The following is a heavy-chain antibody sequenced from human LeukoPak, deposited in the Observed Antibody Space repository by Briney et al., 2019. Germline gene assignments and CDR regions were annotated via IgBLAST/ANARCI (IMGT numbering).Heavy chain of an antibody. CDR1: VFSITSGDY. V-gene: IGHV4-38-2*01. Sequence: PSETLSLTCEVSVFSITSGDYWGWIRQSPGRGLEWIGSFSHSVDTYYIPSLRSRVTMSLDTSRNQFSLDLRSVSAADTAVYFCARVGPLAVGTGKRVYSFDYWGQGTLVTVSS. J-gene: IGHJ4*02. CDR2: FSHSVDT. D-gene: IGHD1-1*01. CDR3: ARVGPLAVGTGKRVYSFDY.